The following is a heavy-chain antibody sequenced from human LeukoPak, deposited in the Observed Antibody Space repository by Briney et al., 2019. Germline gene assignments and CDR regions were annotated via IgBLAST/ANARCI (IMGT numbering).Heavy chain of an antibody. D-gene: IGHD1-26*01. Sequence: PSETLSLTCTVSGGSISSYYWSWIRQPPGKGLEWIGYTYYSGSTNYNPSLKSRVTISVDTSKNQFSLKLSSVTAADTAVYYCAREGEVLLPGAFDIWGQGTMVTVSS. CDR1: GGSISSYY. J-gene: IGHJ3*02. V-gene: IGHV4-59*01. CDR2: TYYSGST. CDR3: AREGEVLLPGAFDI.